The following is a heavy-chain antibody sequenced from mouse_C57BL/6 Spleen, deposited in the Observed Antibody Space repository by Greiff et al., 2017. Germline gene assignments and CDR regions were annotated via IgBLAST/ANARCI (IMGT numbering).Heavy chain of an antibody. Sequence: VQVVESGPGLVAPSQSLSITCTVSGFSLTSYGVHWVRQPPGKGLEWLVVIWSDGSTTYNSALKSRLSISKDNSKSQVFLKMNSLQTDDTAMYYCARHGATTVVDPYFDYWCQGTTLTVSS. J-gene: IGHJ2*01. CDR1: GFSLTSYG. CDR2: IWSDGST. D-gene: IGHD1-1*01. V-gene: IGHV2-6-1*01. CDR3: ARHGATTVVDPYFDY.